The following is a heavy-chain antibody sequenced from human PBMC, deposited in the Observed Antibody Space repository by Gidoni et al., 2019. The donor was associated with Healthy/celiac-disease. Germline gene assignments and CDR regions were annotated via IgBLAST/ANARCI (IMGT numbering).Heavy chain of an antibody. CDR3: ARDRRRWLQSRGDAFDI. Sequence: QVQLVESGGGVVQQGRSLRLSCAASGFTFSSYGMHWVRQAPGKGLEWVAVIWYDGSNKYYADSVKGRFTISRDNSKNTLYLQMNSLRAEDTAVYYCARDRRRWLQSRGDAFDIWGQGTMVTVSS. V-gene: IGHV3-33*01. D-gene: IGHD3-10*01. CDR2: IWYDGSNK. CDR1: GFTFSSYG. J-gene: IGHJ3*02.